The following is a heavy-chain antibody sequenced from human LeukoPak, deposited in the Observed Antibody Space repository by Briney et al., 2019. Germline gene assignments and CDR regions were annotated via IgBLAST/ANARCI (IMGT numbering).Heavy chain of an antibody. CDR2: INHSGST. V-gene: IGHV4-34*01. Sequence: SETLSLTCAVYGGSFSGYYWSWISQPPGKGLEWIGEINHSGSTNYNPSLKSRVTISVDTSKNQFSLKLSSVTAADTAVYYCARGYTYDFWSGYYSWGQGTLVTVSS. CDR1: GGSFSGYY. CDR3: ARGYTYDFWSGYYS. J-gene: IGHJ4*02. D-gene: IGHD3-3*01.